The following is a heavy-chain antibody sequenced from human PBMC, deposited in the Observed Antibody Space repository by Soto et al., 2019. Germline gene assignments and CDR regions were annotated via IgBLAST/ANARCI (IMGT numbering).Heavy chain of an antibody. CDR1: GGSSSSYY. Sequence: ASETLSLTCTFSGGSSSSYYWIWIRQPPGKGLEWIGYIYYSGSTNYNPSLKSRVTISVDTSKNQFSLKLSSVTAADTAVYYCARAKPLIAAAGVYYYYGMDVWGQGTTVTVSS. CDR3: ARAKPLIAAAGVYYYYGMDV. V-gene: IGHV4-59*01. J-gene: IGHJ6*02. CDR2: IYYSGST. D-gene: IGHD6-13*01.